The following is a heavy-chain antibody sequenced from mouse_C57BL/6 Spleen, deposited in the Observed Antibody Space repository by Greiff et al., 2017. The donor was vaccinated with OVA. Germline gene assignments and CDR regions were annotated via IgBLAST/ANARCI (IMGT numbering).Heavy chain of an antibody. CDR2: INPSSGYT. J-gene: IGHJ4*01. CDR3: ARSRSTGHYAMDY. CDR1: GYTFTSYW. D-gene: IGHD4-1*02. Sequence: VMLVESGAELAKPGASVKLSCKASGYTFTSYWMHWVKQRPGQGLEWIGYINPSSGYTKYNQKFKDKATLTADKSSSTAYMQLSSLTYEDSAVYYCARSRSTGHYAMDYWGQGTSVTVSS. V-gene: IGHV1-7*01.